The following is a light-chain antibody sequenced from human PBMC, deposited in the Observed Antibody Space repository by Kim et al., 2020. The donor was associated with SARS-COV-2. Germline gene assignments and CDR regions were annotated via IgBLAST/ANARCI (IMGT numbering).Light chain of an antibody. J-gene: IGKJ4*01. CDR2: DAS. CDR3: QQRSNWPPALT. V-gene: IGKV3-11*01. Sequence: PGERATLSCRTSQSVSTYLAWYQQKPGQAPRLLIYDASNRATGVPARFSGSGSGTDFTLTISSLQSEDFAVYYCQQRSNWPPALTFGGGTKVDIK. CDR1: QSVSTY.